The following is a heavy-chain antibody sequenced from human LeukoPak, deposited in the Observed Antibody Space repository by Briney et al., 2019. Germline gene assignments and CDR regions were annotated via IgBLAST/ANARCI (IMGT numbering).Heavy chain of an antibody. V-gene: IGHV3-30*18. CDR3: ANEVTTGGFDY. Sequence: GGSLRLSCAASGFTFSSYGMHWVRQAHDKGLEWVAVISYDGSNKYYADSVKGRFTISRDNSKNTLYLQMNSLRAEDTAVYYCANEVTTGGFDYWGQGTLVTVSS. D-gene: IGHD4-17*01. J-gene: IGHJ4*02. CDR1: GFTFSSYG. CDR2: ISYDGSNK.